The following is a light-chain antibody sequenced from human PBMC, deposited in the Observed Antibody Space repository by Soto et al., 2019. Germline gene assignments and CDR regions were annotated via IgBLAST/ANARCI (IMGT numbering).Light chain of an antibody. Sequence: DIQMTQSPSSLSASVGDRVTITCQASQSIKNYLNWYQQKPGKAPKLLIYAASSLQSGVPSRFSGSGSGTDFTLTISSLQPEDFATYYCQQSYTTPITFGQGTKVEIK. V-gene: IGKV1-39*01. CDR2: AAS. J-gene: IGKJ1*01. CDR1: QSIKNY. CDR3: QQSYTTPIT.